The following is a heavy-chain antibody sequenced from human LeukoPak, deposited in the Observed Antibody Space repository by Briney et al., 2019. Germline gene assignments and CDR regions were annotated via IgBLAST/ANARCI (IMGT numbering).Heavy chain of an antibody. J-gene: IGHJ4*02. CDR3: ARRSWYSSGLV. D-gene: IGHD6-19*01. CDR1: GGSISSYY. CDR2: IYNSGST. Sequence: PSETLSLTCTVSGGSISSYYWSWIRQPPGKGLEWIGYIYNSGSTKYNPSLKSRVTISVDTSKNQISLKLSSVTAADTAVYYCARRSWYSSGLVWGQGTLVTVSS. V-gene: IGHV4-59*12.